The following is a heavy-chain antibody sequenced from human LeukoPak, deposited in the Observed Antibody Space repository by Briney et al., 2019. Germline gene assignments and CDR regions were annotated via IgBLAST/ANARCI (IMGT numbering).Heavy chain of an antibody. CDR2: ISAYNGNT. Sequence: GASVKVSCKASGYTFTSYGISWVRQAPGQGLEWMGWISAYNGNTNYAQKFQGRVTMTRNTSISTAYMELSSLRSEDTAVYYCARGRGYSGSYPGHFDYWGQGTLVTVSS. CDR1: GYTFTSYG. CDR3: ARGRGYSGSYPGHFDY. J-gene: IGHJ4*02. D-gene: IGHD1-26*01. V-gene: IGHV1-18*01.